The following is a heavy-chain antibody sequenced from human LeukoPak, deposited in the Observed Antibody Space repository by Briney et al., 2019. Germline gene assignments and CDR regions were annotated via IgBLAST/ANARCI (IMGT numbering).Heavy chain of an antibody. CDR1: GYTFTSYG. D-gene: IGHD6-19*01. J-gene: IGHJ6*03. Sequence: GASVKVSCKASGYTFTSYGISWVRQAPGQGLEWMGWISAYNGNTNYAQKLQGRVTMTTDTSTSTAYMELRSLRSDDTAVYYCARAPPKIAVAGYEAYYYYYYMDVWGKGTTVTVSS. CDR2: ISAYNGNT. CDR3: ARAPPKIAVAGYEAYYYYYYMDV. V-gene: IGHV1-18*01.